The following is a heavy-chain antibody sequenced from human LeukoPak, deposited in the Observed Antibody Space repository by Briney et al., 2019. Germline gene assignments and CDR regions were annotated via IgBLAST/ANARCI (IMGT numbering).Heavy chain of an antibody. CDR1: GGSISSSSYY. CDR3: ARGGSGYDWFDP. Sequence: SETLSLTCTVSGGSISSSSYYWGWIRQPPGKGLEWIGSIYYSGSTYYNPSLKSRVTISVDTSKDQFSLKLSSVTAADTAVYYCARGGSGYDWFDPWGQGTLVTVSS. CDR2: IYYSGST. D-gene: IGHD5-12*01. J-gene: IGHJ5*02. V-gene: IGHV4-39*07.